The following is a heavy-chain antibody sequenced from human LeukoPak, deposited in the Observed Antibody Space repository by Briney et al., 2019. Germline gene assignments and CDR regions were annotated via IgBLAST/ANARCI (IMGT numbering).Heavy chain of an antibody. CDR3: AREGYYGSGSPPSLYFDY. D-gene: IGHD3-10*01. Sequence: QSGGSLRLSCAASGFTFRNYVIHWVRQAPGKGLEWVAVTSSDLNVKLYADSVKGRFTISRDNSRNTLYLQMNSLRPEDTAIYYCAREGYYGSGSPPSLYFDYWGQGTLVTVSS. CDR1: GFTFRNYV. CDR2: TSSDLNVK. J-gene: IGHJ4*02. V-gene: IGHV3-30-3*01.